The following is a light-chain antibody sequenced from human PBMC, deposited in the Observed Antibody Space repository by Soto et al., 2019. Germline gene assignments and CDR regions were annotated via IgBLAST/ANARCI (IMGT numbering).Light chain of an antibody. CDR2: GAS. CDR3: LQHTTFPWT. J-gene: IGKJ1*01. Sequence: DIQMTQSPSSLYASVGDRVTITCRASQDIRDDLGWYQQKPGKAPQRLIFGASSLQSGVPSRFSGSGSGTEFSLTISSLQPEDFATYYCLQHTTFPWTFGQGTKVEVK. V-gene: IGKV1-17*01. CDR1: QDIRDD.